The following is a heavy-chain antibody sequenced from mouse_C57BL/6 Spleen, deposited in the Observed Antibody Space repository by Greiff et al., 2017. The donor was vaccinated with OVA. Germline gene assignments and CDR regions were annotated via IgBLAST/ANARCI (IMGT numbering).Heavy chain of an antibody. D-gene: IGHD2-2*01. J-gene: IGHJ2*01. V-gene: IGHV5-4*01. CDR3: AREGGTTMVTTRYFDY. CDR2: ISDGGSYT. CDR1: GFTFSSYA. Sequence: EVMLVESGGGLVKPGGSLKLSCAASGFTFSSYAMSWVRQTPEKRLEWVATISDGGSYTYYPDNVKGRFTISRDNAKNNLYLQMSHLKSEDTAMYYCAREGGTTMVTTRYFDYWGQGTTLTVSS.